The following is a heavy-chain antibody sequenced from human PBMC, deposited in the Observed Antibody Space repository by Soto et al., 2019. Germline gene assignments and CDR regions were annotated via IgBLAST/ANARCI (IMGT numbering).Heavy chain of an antibody. CDR3: ARDTSSTSLRAEYFQF. CDR2: FQYRGST. Sequence: PETLSLTCTVSGGSVSTYYWGWIRQPPGRGLEWIGSFQYRGSTYYNPSLKSRVTISVDTSKNQFSLKLSSVTAADTAVYYCARDTSSTSLRAEYFQFWGQGTQVAVSS. V-gene: IGHV4-39*07. J-gene: IGHJ1*01. D-gene: IGHD6-13*01. CDR1: GGSVSTYY.